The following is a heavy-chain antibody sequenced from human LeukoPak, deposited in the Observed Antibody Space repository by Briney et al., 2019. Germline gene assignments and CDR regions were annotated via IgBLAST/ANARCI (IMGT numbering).Heavy chain of an antibody. J-gene: IGHJ4*02. Sequence: PSGTLSLTCTVSGGSISSYYWSWIRQPPGKGLEWIGYIYYSGNTNYNPSLKSRVVISVDTSKNQFSLKLSSVTAADTAVYYCARAGGYSGYVSVWGQGALVTVSS. D-gene: IGHD5-12*01. CDR3: ARAGGYSGYVSV. CDR1: GGSISSYY. V-gene: IGHV4-59*01. CDR2: IYYSGNT.